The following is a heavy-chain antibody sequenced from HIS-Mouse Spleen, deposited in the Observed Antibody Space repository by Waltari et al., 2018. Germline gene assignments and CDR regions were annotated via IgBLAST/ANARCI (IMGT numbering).Heavy chain of an antibody. J-gene: IGHJ2*01. CDR1: GYTFTGYY. CDR2: INPTSGGT. CDR3: ARDQGTGEWYFDL. D-gene: IGHD7-27*01. Sequence: QVQLVQSGAEVKKPGASVKVSCKASGYTFTGYYMHWVRQAPGQGLEWMGWINPTSGGTNYAQKFQGRVTMTRDTSISTAYMELSRLRSDDTAVYYCARDQGTGEWYFDLWGRGTLVTVSS. V-gene: IGHV1-2*02.